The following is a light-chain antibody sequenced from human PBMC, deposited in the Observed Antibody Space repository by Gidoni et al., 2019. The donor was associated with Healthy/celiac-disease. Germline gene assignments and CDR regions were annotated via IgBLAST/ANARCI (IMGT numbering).Light chain of an antibody. V-gene: IGLV1-44*01. Sequence: QSVLTQPPSASGTPGQRVTISCSGSSSNIGSNTVNWYQQLPGTAPKLLIYSNNQRPSGVTDRFSGSKSGTSASLASSGLQSEDEADYYCAAWDDSLNGLVFGGGTKLTVL. J-gene: IGLJ2*01. CDR1: SSNIGSNT. CDR3: AAWDDSLNGLV. CDR2: SNN.